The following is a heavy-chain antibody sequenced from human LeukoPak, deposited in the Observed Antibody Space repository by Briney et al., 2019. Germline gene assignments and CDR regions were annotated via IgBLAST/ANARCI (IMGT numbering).Heavy chain of an antibody. CDR3: ARDPPEDEWNSLDS. J-gene: IGHJ4*02. D-gene: IGHD1-7*01. V-gene: IGHV4-59*02. CDR1: GGSVNGYY. Sequence: PSETLSLTCTVSGGSVNGYYWNWIRQAPGKGLEWIGFIHYSGLTVYSPSLQSRVSMSVDTSRNQFSPDLSPVTAADTALYYCARDPPEDEWNSLDSWGQGILVTVSS. CDR2: IHYSGLT.